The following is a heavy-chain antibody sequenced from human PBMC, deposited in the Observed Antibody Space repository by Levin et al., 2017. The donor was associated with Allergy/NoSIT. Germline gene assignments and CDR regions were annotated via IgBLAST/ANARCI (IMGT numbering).Heavy chain of an antibody. V-gene: IGHV6-1*01. CDR2: TYYRSKWLD. CDR1: GDSVSNDNAS. CDR3: ARGDLCSTGAYYLYNLDV. Sequence: PSETLSLTCAISGDSVSNDNASWDWVRQSPSRGLEWLGRTYYRSKWLDQYAGSVDGRITINPDTSKNQFSLHLKSVTPEDTAVYYCARGDLCSTGAYYLYNLDVWGRGTTVTVSS. D-gene: IGHD2-21*02. J-gene: IGHJ6*03.